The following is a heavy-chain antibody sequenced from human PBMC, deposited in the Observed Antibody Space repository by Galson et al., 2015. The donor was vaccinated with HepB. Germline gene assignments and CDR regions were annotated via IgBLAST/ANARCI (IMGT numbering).Heavy chain of an antibody. Sequence: SLRLSCAASGFVFSTSGFHWVRQAPGKGLEWVSFIHYDGSIKYYIDSVKGRFIISRDNSKSTVSLQMNSLRPEDTAVYYCAKDRLFDTPVKTLDYDWGQGTLVTVSS. CDR3: AKDRLFDTPVKTLDYD. CDR2: IHYDGSIK. V-gene: IGHV3-30*02. J-gene: IGHJ4*02. CDR1: GFVFSTSG. D-gene: IGHD4-23*01.